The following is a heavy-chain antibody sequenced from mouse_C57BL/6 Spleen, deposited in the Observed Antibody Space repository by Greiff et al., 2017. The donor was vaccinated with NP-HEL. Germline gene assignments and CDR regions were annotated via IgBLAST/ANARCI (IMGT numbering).Heavy chain of an antibody. CDR3: ARPTVVARNYFDY. Sequence: QVQLQQPGAELVKPGASVKLSCKASGYTFTSYWMHWVKQRPGQGLEWIGMIHPNSGSTNYNEKFKSKATLTVDKSSSTAYMQLSSLTSEDSAVYYCARPTVVARNYFDYWGQGTTLTVSS. V-gene: IGHV1-64*01. J-gene: IGHJ2*01. CDR1: GYTFTSYW. D-gene: IGHD1-1*01. CDR2: IHPNSGST.